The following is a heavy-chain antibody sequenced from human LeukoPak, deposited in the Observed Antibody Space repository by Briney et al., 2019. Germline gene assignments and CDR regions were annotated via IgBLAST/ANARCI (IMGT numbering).Heavy chain of an antibody. D-gene: IGHD3-3*01. J-gene: IGHJ4*02. CDR3: ARDNTISGHYEVGY. CDR2: ISNHRTT. Sequence: GGSLRLSCAASGFSVSTNYMIWVRQAPGMGLECVSVISNHRTTYYADSVKGRFSISRDNSKNTVFLQMNSLRAEDTAVYYCARDNTISGHYEVGYWGQGTLVTVSS. V-gene: IGHV3-53*01. CDR1: GFSVSTNY.